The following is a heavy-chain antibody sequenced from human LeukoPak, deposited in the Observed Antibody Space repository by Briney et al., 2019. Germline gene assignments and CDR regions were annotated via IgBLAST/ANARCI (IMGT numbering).Heavy chain of an antibody. CDR2: INHSGST. J-gene: IGHJ4*02. Sequence: PSETLSLTCAVSGGTFNDYYWCWIRQPPGKGLEWIGEINHSGSTNYNPSLKSRVIISVETSKKQFSLKLSSVTAAGTAVYYCARGQWLDNYWGQGTLVTVSS. CDR3: ARGQWLDNY. CDR1: GGTFNDYY. V-gene: IGHV4-34*01. D-gene: IGHD6-19*01.